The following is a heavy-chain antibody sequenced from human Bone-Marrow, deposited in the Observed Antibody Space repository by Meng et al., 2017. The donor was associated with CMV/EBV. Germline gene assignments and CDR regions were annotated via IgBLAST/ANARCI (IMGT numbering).Heavy chain of an antibody. Sequence: GGSLRLSCTASGFIFSSFEMNWVRQAPGKGLEWISHISTGSTIHYADSVKGRFTISRDNAKNSLYLQMNSLRAEDTAVYYCARDVFGDGYLDYWGQGTLVTVSS. J-gene: IGHJ4*02. V-gene: IGHV3-48*03. CDR3: ARDVFGDGYLDY. CDR1: GFIFSSFE. CDR2: ISTGSTI. D-gene: IGHD3-10*02.